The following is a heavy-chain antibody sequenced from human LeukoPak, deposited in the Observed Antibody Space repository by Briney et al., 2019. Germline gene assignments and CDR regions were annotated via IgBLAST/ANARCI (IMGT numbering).Heavy chain of an antibody. D-gene: IGHD3-10*01. CDR1: GYTFTSYY. CDR2: INPSGGST. CDR3: ARDGNHGGLLWFGTAIKPDY. V-gene: IGHV1-46*01. Sequence: ASVKVSCKASGYTFTSYYVHWVRQAPGQGLEWMGIINPSGGSTSYAQKFQGRVTMTRDMSTSTVYMELSSLRSEDTAVYYCARDGNHGGLLWFGTAIKPDYWGQGTLVTVSS. J-gene: IGHJ4*02.